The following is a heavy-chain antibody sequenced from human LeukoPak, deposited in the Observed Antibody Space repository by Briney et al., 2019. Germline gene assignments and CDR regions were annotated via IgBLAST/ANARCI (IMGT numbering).Heavy chain of an antibody. CDR2: TNPNSGGT. Sequence: ASVKVSCKASGYTFTGYYMHWVRQAPGQGLEWMGWTNPNSGGTNYAQKFQGRVTMTRDTSITTAYMELSRLRSDDTAVYYCAREEGYCSSTTCSATFDYWGQGTLVTVSS. J-gene: IGHJ4*02. V-gene: IGHV1-2*02. D-gene: IGHD2-2*01. CDR1: GYTFTGYY. CDR3: AREEGYCSSTTCSATFDY.